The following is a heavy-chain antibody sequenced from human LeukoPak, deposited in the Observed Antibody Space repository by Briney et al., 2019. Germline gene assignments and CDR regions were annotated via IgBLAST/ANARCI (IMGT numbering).Heavy chain of an antibody. D-gene: IGHD3-3*01. V-gene: IGHV3-49*03. Sequence: GGSPRLSCTASGFTFGDYAMSWFRQAPGKGLEWVGFIRSKAYSWTTEYAASVKGRFTISRDDSKSIAYLQMNSLKIEDTAVYYCTRKYDFWSGTSWSPIDYRGQGTLVTVSS. J-gene: IGHJ4*02. CDR3: TRKYDFWSGTSWSPIDY. CDR2: IRSKAYSWTT. CDR1: GFTFGDYA.